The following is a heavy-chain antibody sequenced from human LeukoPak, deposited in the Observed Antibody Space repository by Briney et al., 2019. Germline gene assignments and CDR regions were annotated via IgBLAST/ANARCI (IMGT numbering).Heavy chain of an antibody. D-gene: IGHD1-1*01. CDR2: INHSGST. Sequence: SETLCLTCAVYGGSFSGYYWSWIRQPPGKGLEWIGEINHSGSTNYNPSLSSRVTISLDTAKNQFSLKLSSVTAADTAVYYCARGRFKTTVDYWGQGTLVTVSS. CDR3: ARGRFKTTVDY. CDR1: GGSFSGYY. J-gene: IGHJ4*02. V-gene: IGHV4-34*01.